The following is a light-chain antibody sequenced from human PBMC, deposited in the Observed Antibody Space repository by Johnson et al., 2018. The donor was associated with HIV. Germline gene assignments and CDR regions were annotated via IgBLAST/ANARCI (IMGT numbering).Light chain of an antibody. J-gene: IGLJ1*01. CDR1: SSNIGNNY. CDR3: GTWDSSLSAPV. V-gene: IGLV1-51*02. Sequence: QSVLTQPPSVSAAPGQKVTISCSGSSSNIGNNYVSWYKQFPGTAPKLLMYENNKRPSGLPDRFSGSKSGTSATLGITGLQTGDEADYYCGTWDSSLSAPVFGTGTKVTVL. CDR2: ENN.